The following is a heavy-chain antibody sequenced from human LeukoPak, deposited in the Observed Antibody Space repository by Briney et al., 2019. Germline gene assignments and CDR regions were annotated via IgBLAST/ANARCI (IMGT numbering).Heavy chain of an antibody. D-gene: IGHD3-22*01. CDR2: ISGSGGST. CDR1: GLTFNSYA. Sequence: PGGSLRLSCAASGLTFNSYAMSWVRQAPGKGLEWVSAISGSGGSTYYADSVKGRFTISRDNSKNTLYLRMNSLRAEDTAVYYCAKDPINYYDSSSYCRNYWGQGTLVTVSS. CDR3: AKDPINYYDSSSYCRNY. V-gene: IGHV3-23*01. J-gene: IGHJ4*02.